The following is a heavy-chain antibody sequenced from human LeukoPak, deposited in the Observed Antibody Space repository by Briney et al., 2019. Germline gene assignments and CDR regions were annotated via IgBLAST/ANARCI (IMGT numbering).Heavy chain of an antibody. V-gene: IGHV3-48*04. Sequence: PGGSLRLSCAASGFTFSSYSMNWVRQAPGKGLEWVSYISSSGSTMYYTDSVKDRFTISRDNAKDSLYLQMNSLRAEDTAVYYCARDPGSGYEEHFDYWGQGTLVTVSS. CDR3: ARDPGSGYEEHFDY. D-gene: IGHD5-12*01. CDR1: GFTFSSYS. CDR2: ISSSGSTM. J-gene: IGHJ4*02.